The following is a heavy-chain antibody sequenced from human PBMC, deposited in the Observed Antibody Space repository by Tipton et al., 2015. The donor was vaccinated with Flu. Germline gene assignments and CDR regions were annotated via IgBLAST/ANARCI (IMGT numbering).Heavy chain of an antibody. Sequence: QVQLVQSGPEVKKPGSSVKVSCKASGGTFSGYAISWVRQAPGQGLEWMGGIIPIFGTANYAQKFQGRVTITADKSTSTAYMELSSLRSEDTAVYYCARTYYDILTGRVRGLDVWGKGTTVTVSS. CDR1: GGTFSGYA. J-gene: IGHJ6*04. CDR2: IIPIFGTA. V-gene: IGHV1-69*06. D-gene: IGHD3-9*01. CDR3: ARTYYDILTGRVRGLDV.